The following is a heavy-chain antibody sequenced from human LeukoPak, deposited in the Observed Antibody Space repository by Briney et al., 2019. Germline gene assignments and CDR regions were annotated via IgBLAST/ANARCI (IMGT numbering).Heavy chain of an antibody. V-gene: IGHV1-46*01. CDR2: INPSGGST. CDR1: GYTFTSYY. D-gene: IGHD3-10*01. J-gene: IGHJ6*04. CDR3: AREEVGGAGSYSYGMDV. Sequence: ASVNVSCKASGYTFTSYYMHWVRQAPGQGLEWMGIINPSGGSTSYAQKFQGRVTMTRDTSTSTVYMELSSLRSQDTAVYYWAREEVGGAGSYSYGMDVWGKGTTVTVSS.